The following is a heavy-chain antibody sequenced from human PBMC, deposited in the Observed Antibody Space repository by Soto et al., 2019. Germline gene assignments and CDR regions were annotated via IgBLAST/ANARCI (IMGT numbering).Heavy chain of an antibody. CDR2: ISGSGGST. J-gene: IGHJ5*02. CDR3: AKDHLGHIVLLAWFDP. Sequence: GGSLRLSCAASGFTFSSYAMSWVRQAPGRGLEWVSAISGSGGSTYYADSVKGRFTISRDNSKNTLYLQMNSLRAEDTAVYYCAKDHLGHIVLLAWFDPWGQGTLVTVSS. CDR1: GFTFSSYA. D-gene: IGHD2-8*01. V-gene: IGHV3-23*01.